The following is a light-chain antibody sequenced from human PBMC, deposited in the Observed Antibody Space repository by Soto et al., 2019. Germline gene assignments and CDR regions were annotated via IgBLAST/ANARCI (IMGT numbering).Light chain of an antibody. J-gene: IGKJ1*01. CDR2: GAS. CDR1: QSVHNF. Sequence: EVVLTQSPATLSLSPGDRAALSCQASQSVHNFLAWYQQKPGQAPRLLIYGASNRAAGIPARFSGSGSETDFTLTISRLEPEDFAVYYCQQYGSSTWTFGQGAKVDI. V-gene: IGKV3-20*01. CDR3: QQYGSSTWT.